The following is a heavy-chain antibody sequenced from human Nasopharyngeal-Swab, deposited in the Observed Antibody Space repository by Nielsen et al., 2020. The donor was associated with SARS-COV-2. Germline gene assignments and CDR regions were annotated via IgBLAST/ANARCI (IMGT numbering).Heavy chain of an antibody. Sequence: GESLKISCAASGFTFSSYEMNWVRQAPGKGLEWVSYISSSGNTLYYADSVKSRFTVSRDNAKNSLFLHLGSLRAEDTAVYYCAREGYGDSSFYFDYWGQGTLVTVSS. D-gene: IGHD4-17*01. CDR2: ISSSGNTL. J-gene: IGHJ4*02. V-gene: IGHV3-48*03. CDR1: GFTFSSYE. CDR3: AREGYGDSSFYFDY.